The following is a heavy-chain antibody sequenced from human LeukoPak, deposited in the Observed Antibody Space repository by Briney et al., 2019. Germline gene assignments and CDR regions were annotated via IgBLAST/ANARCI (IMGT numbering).Heavy chain of an antibody. CDR2: ISHDRSNN. CDR1: GFTFSNYA. CDR3: ARDLSGSYMSDY. V-gene: IGHV3-30-3*01. Sequence: GGSLRLSCAASGFTFSNYAMHWARQAPGKGLEWVAFISHDRSNNCHADSVKGRFTISRDNSKNTLYLQMNSLTDEDTAVYYCARDLSGSYMSDYWGQGTLVIVSS. D-gene: IGHD3-10*01. J-gene: IGHJ4*02.